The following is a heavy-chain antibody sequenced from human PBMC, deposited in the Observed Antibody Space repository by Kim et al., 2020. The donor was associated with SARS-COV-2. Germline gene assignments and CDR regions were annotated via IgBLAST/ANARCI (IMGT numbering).Heavy chain of an antibody. V-gene: IGHV3-30*18. J-gene: IGHJ4*02. CDR2: ISYDGSNK. CDR3: AKDPSSGVDTAILDY. CDR1: GFTFSSYG. Sequence: GGSLRLSCAASGFTFSSYGMHWVRQAPGKGLEWVAVISYDGSNKYYADSVKGRFTISRDNSENTLYLQMNSLRAEDTAVYYCAKDPSSGVDTAILDYWGQGTLVTVSS. D-gene: IGHD5-18*01.